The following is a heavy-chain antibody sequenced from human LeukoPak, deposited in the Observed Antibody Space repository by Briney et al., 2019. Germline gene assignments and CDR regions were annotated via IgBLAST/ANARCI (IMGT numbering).Heavy chain of an antibody. V-gene: IGHV1-18*01. CDR1: GYTFTSYG. J-gene: IGHJ4*02. D-gene: IGHD2-21*01. CDR3: ARDNLDWFIGAIPVIH. Sequence: ASVKVSCKASGYTFTSYGISWVRQAPGQGIEWMGWISAYNGNINYAQKLQGRVTMTTDTSTSTAYMELRSLRSDDTAVYYCARDNLDWFIGAIPVIHWGQGTLVTVSS. CDR2: ISAYNGNI.